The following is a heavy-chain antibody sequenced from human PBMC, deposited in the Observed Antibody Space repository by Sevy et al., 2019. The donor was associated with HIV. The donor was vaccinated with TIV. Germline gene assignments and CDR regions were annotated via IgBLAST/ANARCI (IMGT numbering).Heavy chain of an antibody. V-gene: IGHV3-21*01. CDR3: AKDITIFGVVIIYLFDY. CDR2: INAISSNI. CDR1: GFTFSSYA. Sequence: GGSLRLSCAASGFTFSSYAMNWVRQAPGKGLEWVSSINAISSNIYYADSVKGRFTISRDNAENSLYLQMNSLRAEDTAVYYCAKDITIFGVVIIYLFDYWGQGTLVTVSS. D-gene: IGHD3-3*01. J-gene: IGHJ4*02.